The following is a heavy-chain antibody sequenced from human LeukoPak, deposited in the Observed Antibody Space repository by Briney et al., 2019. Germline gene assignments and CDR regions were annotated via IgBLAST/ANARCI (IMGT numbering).Heavy chain of an antibody. D-gene: IGHD1-26*01. Sequence: GGSLRLSCAASGFTFSNAWMNWVRQAPGKGLEWVGRIKSKTDGGTTDYAAPVKGRFTIPRDDSKNTLYLQMNSLKTEDTAVYYCTTDLVVGAMLVYWGQGTLVTVSS. CDR2: IKSKTDGGTT. CDR1: GFTFSNAW. V-gene: IGHV3-15*07. CDR3: TTDLVVGAMLVY. J-gene: IGHJ4*02.